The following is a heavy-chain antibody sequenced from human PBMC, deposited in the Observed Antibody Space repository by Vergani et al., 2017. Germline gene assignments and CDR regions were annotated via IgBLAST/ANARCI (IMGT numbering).Heavy chain of an antibody. CDR3: AKDLRRFLEWLLSYFDY. J-gene: IGHJ4*02. CDR1: GFTFSSYA. V-gene: IGHV3-23*01. D-gene: IGHD3-3*01. Sequence: EVQLLESGGGLVQPGGSLRLSCAASGFTFSSYAMSWVRQAPGKGLEWVSAISGSGGSTYYADSVKGRFTISRDNSKNTLYLQMNSLRAEDTAVYYCAKDLRRFLEWLLSYFDYWGQGTLVTVSS. CDR2: ISGSGGST.